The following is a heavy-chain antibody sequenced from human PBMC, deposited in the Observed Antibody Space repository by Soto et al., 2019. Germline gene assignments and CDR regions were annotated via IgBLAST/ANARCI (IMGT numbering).Heavy chain of an antibody. D-gene: IGHD1-26*01. CDR1: GGTFSRFA. CDR3: AREEWVGPTQLYYYYGLDV. J-gene: IGHJ6*02. Sequence: GASVKVSCKASGGTFSRFAFTWVRQAPGQGLEWMGGIIPIFGTAKYAQKFQGRVTITADESTGTAYMELSSLRSDDTAVYYCAREEWVGPTQLYYYYGLDVWGQGTTVTVSS. V-gene: IGHV1-69*13. CDR2: IIPIFGTA.